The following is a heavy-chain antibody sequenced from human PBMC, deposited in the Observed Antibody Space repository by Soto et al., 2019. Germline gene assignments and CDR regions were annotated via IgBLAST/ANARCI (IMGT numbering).Heavy chain of an antibody. Sequence: QVHLQESGPGLVKPSETLSLTCTVSGGSISSYYWSWIRQPAGKGLELIGRIYGSGSASYNPSLKRRVTMSLDTSKNQFTLKLSFVTAADTALYSCARDYFGSATSDWGQGTTVTVSS. V-gene: IGHV4-4*07. J-gene: IGHJ6*02. CDR2: IYGSGSA. CDR1: GGSISSYY. CDR3: ARDYFGSATSD. D-gene: IGHD3-10*01.